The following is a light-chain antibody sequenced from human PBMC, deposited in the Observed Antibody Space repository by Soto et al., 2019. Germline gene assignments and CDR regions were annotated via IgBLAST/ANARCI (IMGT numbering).Light chain of an antibody. J-gene: IGKJ1*01. CDR2: AAS. Sequence: DIQMTQSPSSLSASVGDRVTITCRASQSINNCLSWFQQKPGQAPKLLIYAASSLQSGVTSRFSGSGSGTDFILTIDSLQPEDVETYFCHQTYSAPATFGPGTKVGVK. CDR3: HQTYSAPAT. CDR1: QSINNC. V-gene: IGKV1-39*01.